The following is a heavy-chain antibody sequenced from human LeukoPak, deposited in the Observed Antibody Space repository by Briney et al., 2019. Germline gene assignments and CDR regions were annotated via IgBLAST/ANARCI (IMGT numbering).Heavy chain of an antibody. Sequence: SETLSLTCTVSGGSISSYYWSWIRQPAGKGLEWIGRIYTSGSTNYNPSLKSRVTISVDTSKNQFSLKLSSVTAADTAVYYCAREGQWLAHFDYWGQGTLVTVSS. CDR2: IYTSGST. V-gene: IGHV4-4*07. CDR1: GGSISSYY. CDR3: AREGQWLAHFDY. J-gene: IGHJ4*02. D-gene: IGHD6-19*01.